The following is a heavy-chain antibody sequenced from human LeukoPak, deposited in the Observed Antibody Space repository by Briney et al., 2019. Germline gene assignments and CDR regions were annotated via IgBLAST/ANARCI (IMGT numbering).Heavy chain of an antibody. CDR1: GFIFSSSA. CDR3: AKNAMAARPNYFDY. J-gene: IGHJ4*02. V-gene: IGHV3-23*01. CDR2: ISGGGGRT. D-gene: IGHD6-6*01. Sequence: PGGSLRLSCAVSGFIFSSSAMSWVRQAPGKGLEWVSAISGGGGRTYYADSVKGRFTISRDNSKNTLYLQMNSLRAEDTAVYYCAKNAMAARPNYFDYWGQGTLVTVSS.